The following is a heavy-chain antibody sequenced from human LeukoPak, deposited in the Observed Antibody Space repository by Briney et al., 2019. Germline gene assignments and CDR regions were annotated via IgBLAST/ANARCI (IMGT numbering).Heavy chain of an antibody. Sequence: ASVKVSCKASGYTFTSYDINWVRQAPGQGLEWMGIINPSGGSTSYAQKFQGRVTMTRDMSTSTVYMELSSLRSEDTAVYYCARDGAESEYYFDYWGQGTLVTVSS. CDR3: ARDGAESEYYFDY. CDR1: GYTFTSYD. CDR2: INPSGGST. V-gene: IGHV1-46*01. J-gene: IGHJ4*02. D-gene: IGHD4/OR15-4a*01.